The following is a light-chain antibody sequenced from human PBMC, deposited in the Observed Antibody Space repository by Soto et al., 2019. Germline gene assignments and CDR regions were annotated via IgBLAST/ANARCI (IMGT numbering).Light chain of an antibody. CDR3: QQRSNWPRRT. CDR1: QGIAKS. J-gene: IGKJ1*01. Sequence: DIQMTQSPSSLSASVVDRFTITFLASQGIAKSLAWYQQKPGKAPKLLIYAASTLQSGVPSRFSGSGSGTDFTLTISSLEPEDFAVYYCQQRSNWPRRTFGQGAKVDIK. CDR2: AAS. V-gene: IGKV1-27*01.